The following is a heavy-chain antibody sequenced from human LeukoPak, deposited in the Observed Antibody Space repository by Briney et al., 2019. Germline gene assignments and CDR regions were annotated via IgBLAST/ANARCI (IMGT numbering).Heavy chain of an antibody. CDR2: ISYDGSNK. CDR1: GFTFSSYG. Sequence: PGGPLRLSCAASGFTFSSYGMHWVRQAPGKGLEWVAVISYDGSNKYYADSVKGRFTISRDNSKNTLYLQMNSLRAEDTAVYYCAKDRGFGYYDSSGYYPYWGQGTLVTVSS. J-gene: IGHJ4*02. D-gene: IGHD3-22*01. V-gene: IGHV3-30*18. CDR3: AKDRGFGYYDSSGYYPY.